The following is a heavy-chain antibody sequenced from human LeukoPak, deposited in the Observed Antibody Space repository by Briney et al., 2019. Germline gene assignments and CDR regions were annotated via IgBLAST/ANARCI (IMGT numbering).Heavy chain of an antibody. V-gene: IGHV3-33*06. Sequence: GGSLRLSCAASGFTFSSYGMHWVRQAPGKGLEWVAVIWYDGSNKYYADSVKGRFTISRDNSKNTLYLQMNSLRAEDTAVYYCAKKKYCNSGYGHFDYWGQGTLVTVSS. CDR1: GFTFSSYG. CDR3: AKKKYCNSGYGHFDY. D-gene: IGHD5-12*01. CDR2: IWYDGSNK. J-gene: IGHJ4*02.